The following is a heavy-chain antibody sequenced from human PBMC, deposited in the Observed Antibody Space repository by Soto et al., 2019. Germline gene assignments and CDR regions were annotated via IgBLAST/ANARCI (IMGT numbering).Heavy chain of an antibody. CDR1: GFSFSDYF. V-gene: IGHV1-46*01. CDR2: INPSGDSR. Sequence: GASVKVSCKAAGFSFSDYFMHWVRQAPGQGLEWMGIINPSGDSRNYAQKFQGRVTITRDTSTSAVYMDLSSLRYEDTAVYYCARDNSQNLGTPPARTWSLPRGQATPVTVS. D-gene: IGHD6-6*01. J-gene: IGHJ5*02. CDR3: ARDNSQNLGTPPARTWSLP.